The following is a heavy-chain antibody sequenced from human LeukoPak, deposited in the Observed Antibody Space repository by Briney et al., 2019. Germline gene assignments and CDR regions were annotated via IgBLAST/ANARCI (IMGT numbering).Heavy chain of an antibody. CDR1: GFTFSTYT. CDR3: AREDIRLDYFDY. J-gene: IGHJ4*02. CDR2: ITTTTYT. Sequence: PGGSLRLSCAASGFTFSTYTMNWVRQAPGKGLEWVSSITTTTYTYYADSVKGRFTISRDDAKNSLYLQMNSLRAEDTAVYYCAREDIRLDYFDYWGQGTLVTVSS. D-gene: IGHD6-19*01. V-gene: IGHV3-69-1*02.